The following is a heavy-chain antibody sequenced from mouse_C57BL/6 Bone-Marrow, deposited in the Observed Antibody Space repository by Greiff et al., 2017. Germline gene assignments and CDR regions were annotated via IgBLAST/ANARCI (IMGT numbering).Heavy chain of an antibody. CDR3: AREGAPYYGSSFYFDY. CDR1: GFTFSDYY. D-gene: IGHD1-1*01. V-gene: IGHV5-16*01. J-gene: IGHJ2*01. CDR2: INYDGSST. Sequence: EVKVVESEGGLVQPGSSMKLSCTASGFTFSDYYMAWVRQVPEKGLEWVANINYDGSSTYYLDSLKSRFIISRDNAKNILYLQMSSLKSEDTATYYCAREGAPYYGSSFYFDYWGQGTTLTVSS.